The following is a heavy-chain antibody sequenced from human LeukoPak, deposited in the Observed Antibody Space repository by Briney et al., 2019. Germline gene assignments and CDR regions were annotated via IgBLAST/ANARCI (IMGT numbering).Heavy chain of an antibody. V-gene: IGHV1-2*02. J-gene: IGHJ4*02. CDR1: GYTFTGYY. CDR3: ARGYSSSWTFDY. Sequence: ASVKVSCKASGYTFTGYYMHWVRQAPGQGLEWTGWINPNSGGTNYAQKFQGRVTMTRDTSISTAYMELSRLRSDDTAVYYCARGYSSSWTFDYWGQGTLVTVSS. CDR2: INPNSGGT. D-gene: IGHD6-13*01.